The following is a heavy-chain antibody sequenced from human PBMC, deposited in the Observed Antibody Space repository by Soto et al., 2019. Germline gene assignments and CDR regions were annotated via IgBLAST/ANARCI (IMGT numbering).Heavy chain of an antibody. Sequence: QVQLVESGGGVVQPGRSLRLSCAASGFTFSSYAMHWVRQAPGKGLEWVAVISYDGGKKYFADSGKGRFTISRDNSKNTLYLQMNSLRAEDTAVYYCARDARLYCSSTSCYWEGYYYYGMDVWGQGTTVTVSS. CDR2: ISYDGGKK. J-gene: IGHJ6*02. D-gene: IGHD2-2*01. CDR3: ARDARLYCSSTSCYWEGYYYYGMDV. V-gene: IGHV3-30-3*01. CDR1: GFTFSSYA.